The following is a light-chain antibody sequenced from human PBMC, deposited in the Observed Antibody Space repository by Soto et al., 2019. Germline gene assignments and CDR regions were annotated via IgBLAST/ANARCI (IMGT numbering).Light chain of an antibody. J-gene: IGKJ3*01. CDR2: GAS. Sequence: EIVLTQSPGTLSLSPGERATLSCRASQSISSSYIAWYQQKPGQAPRLLIYGASSRATGIPDRFSGSGSGTDFTLTISRLEPEDFAVYYSQQYGSSLFTFGPGTKVDIK. CDR1: QSISSSY. V-gene: IGKV3-20*01. CDR3: QQYGSSLFT.